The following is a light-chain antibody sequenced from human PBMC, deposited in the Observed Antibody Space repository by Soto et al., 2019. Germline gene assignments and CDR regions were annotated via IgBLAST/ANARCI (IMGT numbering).Light chain of an antibody. J-gene: IGKJ3*01. CDR2: GVS. V-gene: IGKV3-15*01. CDR1: QSVSVN. Sequence: EIVMTQSPGTLSVSPGERATLSCRASQSVSVNLAWYQQKPGQAPRLLIYGVSTRATGIPARFSGSESGTEFTLTISSLQSEDFAVYYCQQYNDWLFTFGPGTKVDI. CDR3: QQYNDWLFT.